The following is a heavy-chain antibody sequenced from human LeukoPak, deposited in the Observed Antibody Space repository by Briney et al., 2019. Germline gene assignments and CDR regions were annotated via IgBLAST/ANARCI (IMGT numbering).Heavy chain of an antibody. CDR2: MNPNSGNT. Sequence: ASVKVSCKASGYTFTSYDINWVRQATGQGLEWMGWMNPNSGNTGYAQKFQGRVTMTRNTSISTAYMELSSLRSEDTAVYYCARGLRRGKSLLNWFDPWGQGTLVTVSS. D-gene: IGHD3-10*01. V-gene: IGHV1-8*01. CDR1: GYTFTSYD. CDR3: ARGLRRGKSLLNWFDP. J-gene: IGHJ5*02.